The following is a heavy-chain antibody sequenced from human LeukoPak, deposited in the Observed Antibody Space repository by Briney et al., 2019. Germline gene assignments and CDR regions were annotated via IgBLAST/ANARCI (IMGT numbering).Heavy chain of an antibody. CDR2: ISSSSSYI. CDR1: GFTFSSYS. D-gene: IGHD6-13*01. V-gene: IGHV3-21*01. Sequence: PGGSLRLSCAASGFTFSSYSMNWVRQAPGKGLEWVSSISSSSSYIYYADSVKGRFTISRDNAKNSLYLQMNSLRAEDTAVYYCARDQYYGGSSWFYYYYGIDVWGQGTTVTVSS. CDR3: ARDQYYGGSSWFYYYYGIDV. J-gene: IGHJ6*02.